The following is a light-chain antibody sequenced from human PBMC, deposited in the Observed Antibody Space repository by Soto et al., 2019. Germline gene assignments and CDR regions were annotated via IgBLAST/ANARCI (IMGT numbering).Light chain of an antibody. Sequence: EIVLTQSPATLSLSPGERATLSCRASQSVSSYLAWFQQKPGQATRLLIYHASDRATGITARFSGSGSGTDFTLTISSLEPEDFAVYYCQQRSTWPITFGQGTRL. V-gene: IGKV3-11*01. CDR3: QQRSTWPIT. CDR2: HAS. CDR1: QSVSSY. J-gene: IGKJ5*01.